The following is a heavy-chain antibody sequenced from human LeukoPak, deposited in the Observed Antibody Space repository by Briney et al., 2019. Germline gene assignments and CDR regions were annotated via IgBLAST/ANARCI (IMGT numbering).Heavy chain of an antibody. J-gene: IGHJ6*03. CDR1: GFTFSDYY. CDR3: ARTTEGYCRSTSYFWCYYYYMDV. Sequence: GGSLRLSCAASGFTFSDYYMSWIRQAPGKGLEWVSYISGSGSTIYYADSVKGRFTISRDNAKNSLYLQMNSLRAEDTAVYYCARTTEGYCRSTSYFWCYYYYMDVWGKGTTVTVSS. V-gene: IGHV3-11*01. CDR2: ISGSGSTI. D-gene: IGHD2-2*01.